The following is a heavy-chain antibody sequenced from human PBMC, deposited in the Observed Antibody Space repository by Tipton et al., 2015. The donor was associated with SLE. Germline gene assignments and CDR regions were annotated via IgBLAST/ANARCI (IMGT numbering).Heavy chain of an antibody. CDR2: IYYSGST. J-gene: IGHJ4*02. V-gene: IGHV4-31*02. CDR1: GGSISSYY. CDR3: ARVRGGVFPFDY. Sequence: LRLSCTVSGGSISSYYWSWFRQHPGKGLEWIGYIYYSGSTYYNPSLKSRVTISVDTSKNQFSLKLSSVTAADTAVYYCARVRGGVFPFDYWGQGTLVTVSS. D-gene: IGHD2-15*01.